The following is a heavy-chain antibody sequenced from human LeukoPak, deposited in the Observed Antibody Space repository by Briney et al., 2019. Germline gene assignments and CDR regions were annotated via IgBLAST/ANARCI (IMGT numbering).Heavy chain of an antibody. Sequence: ASETLSLTCAVYGGSFSGYYWSWIRQPPGKGLEWIGYIYYSGSTNYNPSLKSRVTISVDTSKNQFSLKLSSVTAADTAVYYCERGSQPPPYSSSPPYFDYWGQGTLVTVSS. V-gene: IGHV4-59*12. CDR3: ERGSQPPPYSSSPPYFDY. J-gene: IGHJ4*02. D-gene: IGHD6-13*01. CDR2: IYYSGST. CDR1: GGSFSGYY.